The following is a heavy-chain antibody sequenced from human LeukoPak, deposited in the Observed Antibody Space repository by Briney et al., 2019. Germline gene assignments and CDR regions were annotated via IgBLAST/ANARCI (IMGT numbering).Heavy chain of an antibody. J-gene: IGHJ6*02. CDR2: ISGSVGTT. D-gene: IGHD3-22*01. CDR1: GFTFSSYA. Sequence: GGSLRLSCAASGFTFSSYAMSWVRQAPGKGLEWVSGISGSVGTTYYADSVKGRFTISRDNSKNTLYLQMNSLRAEDTAVYHCAKSFYDSSGYYYTHYYYGMDVWGQGTTVTVSS. CDR3: AKSFYDSSGYYYTHYYYGMDV. V-gene: IGHV3-23*01.